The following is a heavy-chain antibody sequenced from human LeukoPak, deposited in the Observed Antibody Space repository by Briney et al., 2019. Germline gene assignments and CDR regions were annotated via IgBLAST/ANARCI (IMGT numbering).Heavy chain of an antibody. Sequence: GGSLRLSCAASGFTFSRHAMHWVRQAPGRGLEWVAYISYDGTSHYYADSVKGRFTISRDNSKNTLYLQMNSLRAEGTAVYYCAKDGIGTSGIAAAGHYYYGMDVWGQGTTVTVSS. CDR3: AKDGIGTSGIAAAGHYYYGMDV. CDR2: ISYDGTSH. J-gene: IGHJ6*02. D-gene: IGHD6-13*01. V-gene: IGHV3-30-3*01. CDR1: GFTFSRHA.